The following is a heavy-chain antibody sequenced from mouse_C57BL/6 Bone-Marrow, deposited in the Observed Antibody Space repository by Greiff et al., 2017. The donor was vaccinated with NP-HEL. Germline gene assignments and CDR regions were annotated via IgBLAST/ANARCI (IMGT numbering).Heavy chain of an antibody. Sequence: EVQLQQSGAELVRPGASVKLSCTASGFNFRDDYMHWVKQSPEQGLEWIGWISPESGDTEYASTFQGRATITAANSSNTAYRQLSSLTSEDTAVYYCTTRWLLLYWGQGTTLTVSS. V-gene: IGHV14-4*01. CDR3: TTRWLLLY. D-gene: IGHD2-3*01. CDR1: GFNFRDDY. J-gene: IGHJ2*01. CDR2: ISPESGDT.